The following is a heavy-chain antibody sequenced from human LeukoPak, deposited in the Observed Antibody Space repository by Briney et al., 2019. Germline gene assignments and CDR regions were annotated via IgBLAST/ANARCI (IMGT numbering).Heavy chain of an antibody. CDR3: AKDQYSAEGASDY. Sequence: GGSPRLSCAASGFTFSSYGMHWVRQAPGKGLEWVAVIKHVGTIQYYADSVQGRFTISRDNSENTLYLQMNSLRTEDTAVYYCAKDQYSAEGASDYWGQGTLVTVSS. V-gene: IGHV3-30*18. CDR1: GFTFSSYG. CDR2: IKHVGTIQ. D-gene: IGHD5-12*01. J-gene: IGHJ4*02.